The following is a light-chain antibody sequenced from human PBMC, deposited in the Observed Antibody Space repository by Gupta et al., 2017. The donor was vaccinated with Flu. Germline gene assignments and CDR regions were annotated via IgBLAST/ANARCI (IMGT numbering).Light chain of an antibody. CDR2: DAS. CDR3: QQYDNLPLT. J-gene: IGKJ4*01. Sequence: DIQLTQSPSSLSASVGDRVTITCQASQDISNYLNWYQQKPEKAPKLLIYDASNLETGVPSRFSGRGSGTDFTFTISSLQPEDIATYYWQQYDNLPLTFGGGTKVEIK. V-gene: IGKV1-33*01. CDR1: QDISNY.